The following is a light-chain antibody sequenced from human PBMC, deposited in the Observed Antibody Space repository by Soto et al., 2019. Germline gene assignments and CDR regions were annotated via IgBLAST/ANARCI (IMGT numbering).Light chain of an antibody. CDR1: SNDIGCYNY. CDR2: DVS. J-gene: IGLJ1*01. V-gene: IGLV2-14*01. Sequence: QRVRTRAVSGYGVAREGIPIFCTGNSNDIGCYNYVSWYQQHPCKAPKFMIYDVSNRPSGVSNRFSGSKSGNTASLTISGLQAEDEADYYCSSYTTSNTRQIVFGTGTKVTVL. CDR3: SSYTTSNTRQIV.